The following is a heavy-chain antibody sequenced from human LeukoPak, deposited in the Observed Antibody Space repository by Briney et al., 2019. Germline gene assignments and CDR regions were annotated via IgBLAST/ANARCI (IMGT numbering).Heavy chain of an antibody. J-gene: IGHJ3*02. CDR3: AHQSYDSGCCHYAFDI. Sequence: SGPTLVNPTQTLTLTCTFSGFSLSTSGVSVGWIRQPPGKALEWLALIYWDDDKRYSPSLKSRLTITKYTSNNQVVLTMTNMDPVDTATYYCAHQSYDSGCCHYAFDIWGQGTMVTVSS. D-gene: IGHD3-22*01. CDR1: GFSLSTSGVS. V-gene: IGHV2-5*02. CDR2: IYWDDDK.